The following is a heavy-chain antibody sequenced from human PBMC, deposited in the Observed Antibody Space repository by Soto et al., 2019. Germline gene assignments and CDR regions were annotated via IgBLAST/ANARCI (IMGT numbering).Heavy chain of an antibody. Sequence: SGPTLVNPTQTLTLTCTFSGFSLSTNEVGVGWIRQPPGKALERLAIIYWDDDKRYSPLLKTRLTVTKDTSKNQVVLTLTNMGAVDTGTYYCARLKDLYLTFDYWGQGSLVTVSS. CDR2: IYWDDDK. J-gene: IGHJ4*02. CDR1: GFSLSTNEVG. D-gene: IGHD3-10*01. CDR3: ARLKDLYLTFDY. V-gene: IGHV2-5*02.